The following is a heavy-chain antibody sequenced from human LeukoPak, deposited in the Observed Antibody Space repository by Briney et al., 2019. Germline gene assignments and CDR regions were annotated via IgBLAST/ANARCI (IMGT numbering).Heavy chain of an antibody. V-gene: IGHV1-69*04. Sequence: AASVKVSCKASGGTFSSYTISWVRQAPGQGLEWMGRIIPILGIANYAQKFQGRVTITADKSTSTAYMELSSLRSEDTAVYYCARELGRLGWFDPWGQGTLVTVSS. D-gene: IGHD1-1*01. CDR3: ARELGRLGWFDP. CDR1: GGTFSSYT. J-gene: IGHJ5*02. CDR2: IIPILGIA.